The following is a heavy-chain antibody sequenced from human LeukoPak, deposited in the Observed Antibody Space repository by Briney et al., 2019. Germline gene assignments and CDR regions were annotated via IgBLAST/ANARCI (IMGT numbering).Heavy chain of an antibody. V-gene: IGHV4-39*01. CDR1: GGSISSSSYY. CDR3: ARTRTGYSSGWYLVDYYYGMDV. D-gene: IGHD6-19*01. J-gene: IGHJ6*02. Sequence: SETLSLTCTVSGGSISSSSYYWGWIRQPPGQGLEWIGSIYYSGSTYYNPSLKSRVTISVDTSKNQFSLKLSSVTAADTAVYYCARTRTGYSSGWYLVDYYYGMDVWGQGTTVTVSS. CDR2: IYYSGST.